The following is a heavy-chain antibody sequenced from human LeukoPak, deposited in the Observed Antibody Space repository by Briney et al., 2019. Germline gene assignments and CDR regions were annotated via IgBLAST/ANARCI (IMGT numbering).Heavy chain of an antibody. CDR2: IYDRGPA. Sequence: SQTLSLTCTVSGYAIISGGFSWDWIRQPPGKGLEWIGCIYDRGPAHYNPSLKSRFTISVDRPKNQFFLNVTSLTAADTAVYYCARSRQASGLFSSWGQGTLVVVSS. V-gene: IGHV4-30-2*01. CDR3: ARSRQASGLFSS. J-gene: IGHJ5*02. D-gene: IGHD3-10*01. CDR1: GYAIISGGFS.